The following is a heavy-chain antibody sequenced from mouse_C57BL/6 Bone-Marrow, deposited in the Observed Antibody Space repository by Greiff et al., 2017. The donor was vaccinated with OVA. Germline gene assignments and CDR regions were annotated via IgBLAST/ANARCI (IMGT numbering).Heavy chain of an antibody. CDR3: ARGPSLYYYGNSYVFDY. J-gene: IGHJ2*01. V-gene: IGHV1-55*01. CDR2: IYPGSGST. Sequence: QVQLQQPGAELVKPGASVKMSCKASGYTFTSYWITWVKQRPGQGLEWIGDIYPGSGSTNYNEKFKSKATLTVDTSSSTAYMQLSSLTSEDSAVYYCARGPSLYYYGNSYVFDYWGQGTTLTVSS. D-gene: IGHD1-1*01. CDR1: GYTFTSYW.